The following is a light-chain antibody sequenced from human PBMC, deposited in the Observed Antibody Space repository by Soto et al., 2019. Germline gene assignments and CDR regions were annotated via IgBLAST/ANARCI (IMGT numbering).Light chain of an antibody. Sequence: EIVLTQSPGTLSLSRGERATLSCRVSQTVTSSKLAWYQQRPGQAPRLLIYAASRRATDIPDRFSGSGSGTDFTLTISRLEPEDFAVYYCHQYDTAPRTFDQGTKVEI. V-gene: IGKV3-20*01. CDR3: HQYDTAPRT. J-gene: IGKJ1*01. CDR2: AAS. CDR1: QTVTSSK.